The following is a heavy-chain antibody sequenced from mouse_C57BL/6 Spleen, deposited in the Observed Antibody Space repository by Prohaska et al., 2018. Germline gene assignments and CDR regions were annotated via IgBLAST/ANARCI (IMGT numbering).Heavy chain of an antibody. J-gene: IGHJ3*01. CDR3: ARNYGNYVPGFAY. CDR1: GFSLSTSGMG. D-gene: IGHD2-1*01. V-gene: IGHV8-12*01. CDR2: IYWDDDK. Sequence: QVTLKESGPGILQSSQTLSLTCSFSGFSLSTSGMGVSWIRQPSGKGLEWLAHIYWDDDKRYNPSLKSRLTISKDTSRNQVFLKITSVDTADTATYYCARNYGNYVPGFAYWGQGTLVTVAA.